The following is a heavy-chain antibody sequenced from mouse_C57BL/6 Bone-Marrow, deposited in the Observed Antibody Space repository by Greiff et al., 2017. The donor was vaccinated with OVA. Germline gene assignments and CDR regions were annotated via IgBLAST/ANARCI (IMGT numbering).Heavy chain of an antibody. CDR3: AREGVY. V-gene: IGHV3-6*01. Sequence: EVKLVESGPGLVKPSQSLSLTCSVTGYSITSGYYWNWIRQFPGNKLEWMGYISYDGSNNYNPSLKNRISITRDTSKNQFFLKLNSVTTEDTATYYCAREGVYWGQGTTLTVSS. J-gene: IGHJ2*01. CDR2: ISYDGSN. CDR1: GYSITSGYY.